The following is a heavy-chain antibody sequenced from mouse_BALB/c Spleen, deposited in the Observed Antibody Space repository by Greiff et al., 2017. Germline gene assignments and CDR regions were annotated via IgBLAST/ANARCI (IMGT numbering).Heavy chain of an antibody. J-gene: IGHJ4*01. CDR2: ISSGGSYT. CDR3: ARHGTTANAMDY. CDR1: GFTFSSYA. D-gene: IGHD1-2*01. Sequence: EVKLEESGGGLVKPGGSLKLSCAASGFTFSSYAMSWVRQTPEKRLEWVATISSGGSYTYYPDSVKGRFTISRDNAKNTLYLQMSSLRSEDTAMYYCARHGTTANAMDYWGQGTSVTVSS. V-gene: IGHV5-9-3*01.